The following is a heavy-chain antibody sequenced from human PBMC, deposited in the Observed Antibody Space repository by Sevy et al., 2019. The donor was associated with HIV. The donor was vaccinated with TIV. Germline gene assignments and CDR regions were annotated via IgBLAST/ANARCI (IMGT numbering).Heavy chain of an antibody. D-gene: IGHD2-15*01. CDR2: VYYSGRT. J-gene: IGHJ6*02. V-gene: IGHV4-59*01. Sequence: ASETLSLTCTVSGDSISGYYWSWIRQPPGKGLEWIGYVYYSGRTNYNPSLRSRVTISQDTSKNQISLKLNSVTAADTAVYYCARAYSDYYYAMDVWGQGTTVTVSS. CDR3: ARAYSDYYYAMDV. CDR1: GDSISGYY.